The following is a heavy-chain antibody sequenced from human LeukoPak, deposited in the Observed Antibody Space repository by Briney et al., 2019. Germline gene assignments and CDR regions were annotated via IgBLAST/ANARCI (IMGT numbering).Heavy chain of an antibody. Sequence: PGGSLRLSCAASEFIFSDYAMDWVRQAPGKGLEWVAIISDYGSNRYYADSGRGRFTISRDNSKNTLYLQMNNLRAEDTAVYYCARTHDYGDSRDAFDVWGQGTMVTVSS. CDR2: ISDYGSNR. J-gene: IGHJ3*01. CDR3: ARTHDYGDSRDAFDV. V-gene: IGHV3-30*04. D-gene: IGHD4-17*01. CDR1: EFIFSDYA.